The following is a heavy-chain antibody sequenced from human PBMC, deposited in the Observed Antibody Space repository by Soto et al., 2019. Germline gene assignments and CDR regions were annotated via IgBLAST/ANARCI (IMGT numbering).Heavy chain of an antibody. CDR1: GFTFSSYA. CDR2: ISGSDGST. CDR3: AKDLSILTGWIVEREEDWFAS. J-gene: IGHJ5*01. Sequence: PGGSLRLSCAASGFTFSSYAMSWVGQAPGKGLEWVSAISGSDGSTFYADSVKGRFTISRDDSKNTLYLQMNSLRAEDTAVYYCAKDLSILTGWIVEREEDWFASWGQGTLVIVSS. D-gene: IGHD3-9*01. V-gene: IGHV3-23*01.